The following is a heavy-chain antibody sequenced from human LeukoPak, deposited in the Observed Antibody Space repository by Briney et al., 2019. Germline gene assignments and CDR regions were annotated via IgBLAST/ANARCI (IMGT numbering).Heavy chain of an antibody. Sequence: SETLSLTCTVSGGSISSYYWSWIRQPPGKGLEWIGYIYYSGSTNYNPSLKSRVTISVDTSKNQFSLKLSSVTAADTAVYYCARGPSITKRLGYFDYLGPGTLVNVSS. CDR3: ARGPSITKRLGYFDY. J-gene: IGHJ4*02. D-gene: IGHD2-2*01. CDR2: IYYSGST. V-gene: IGHV4-59*01. CDR1: GGSISSYY.